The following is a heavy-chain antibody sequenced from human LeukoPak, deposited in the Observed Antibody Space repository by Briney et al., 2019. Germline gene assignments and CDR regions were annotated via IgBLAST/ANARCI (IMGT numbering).Heavy chain of an antibody. CDR2: INHSGST. V-gene: IGHV4-34*01. CDR1: GGSFSDYY. Sequence: SETLSLTRAVYGGSFSDYYWNCGRQPPGKGLEWIGEINHSGSTNYNPSLKSRVTISVDTSKNQFSLKLSSATAADTAVFYCARGRRFSGYDIGRFDPWGQGTLVTVSS. D-gene: IGHD5-12*01. CDR3: ARGRRFSGYDIGRFDP. J-gene: IGHJ5*02.